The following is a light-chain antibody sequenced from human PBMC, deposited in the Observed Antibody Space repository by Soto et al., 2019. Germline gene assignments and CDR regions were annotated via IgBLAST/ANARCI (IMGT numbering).Light chain of an antibody. CDR3: SSYTSSSTLVV. CDR1: SSDVGGYNY. V-gene: IGLV2-14*01. J-gene: IGLJ2*01. CDR2: DVS. Sequence: QSVLTQPASVSGSPGQSITISCTGTSSDVGGYNYVSWYQQHPGKAPNLMIYDVSNRPSGVSNRFSGSKSGNTASLTISGLQAEYEADYYCSSYTSSSTLVVFGGGTKLTVL.